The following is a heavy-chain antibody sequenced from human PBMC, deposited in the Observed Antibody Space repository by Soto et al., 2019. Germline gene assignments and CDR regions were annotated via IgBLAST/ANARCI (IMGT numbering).Heavy chain of an antibody. CDR2: ISGSGGTT. Sequence: EVQLLESGGGLVQPGGSLRLSCAASGFTFSSYAMTWVRQAPGKGLEWVSAISGSGGTTYHADSVKGRFTISRDNSKHTLYLQMNSLRAEDAAVYYCAKPPYSSSSYYYYGMDVWGQGTTVTVSS. CDR1: GFTFSSYA. CDR3: AKPPYSSSSYYYYGMDV. J-gene: IGHJ6*02. V-gene: IGHV3-23*01. D-gene: IGHD6-6*01.